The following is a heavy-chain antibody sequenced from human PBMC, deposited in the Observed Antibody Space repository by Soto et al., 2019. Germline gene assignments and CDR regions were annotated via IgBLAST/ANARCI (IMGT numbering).Heavy chain of an antibody. CDR2: ISNSGST. J-gene: IGHJ4*02. Sequence: QVQLQESGPGLVKPSQTLSLTCTVSGASISSGSYYWSWIRQLPGKGLEWIGYISNSGSTYYNQSLKSRVTTSVDTSKNQYSLRVSSVTAADTAVYYCARAVYSNHVYWGQGTLGTVSS. CDR3: ARAVYSNHVY. V-gene: IGHV4-31*03. D-gene: IGHD4-4*01. CDR1: GASISSGSYY.